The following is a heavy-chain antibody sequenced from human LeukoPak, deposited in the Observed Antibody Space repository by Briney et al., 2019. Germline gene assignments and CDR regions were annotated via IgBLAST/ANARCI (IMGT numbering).Heavy chain of an antibody. CDR2: ISAYNGNT. CDR1: GYTFTSYG. D-gene: IGHD2-8*01. CDR3: ARKYCTNGVCYGFDY. Sequence: ASVKVSCKASGYTFTSYGISWVRQAPGQGLEWMGWISAYNGNTNYAQKLQSRVTMTTDTSTSTAYMELRSLRSDDTAVYYCARKYCTNGVCYGFDYWGQGTLVTVSS. V-gene: IGHV1-18*01. J-gene: IGHJ4*02.